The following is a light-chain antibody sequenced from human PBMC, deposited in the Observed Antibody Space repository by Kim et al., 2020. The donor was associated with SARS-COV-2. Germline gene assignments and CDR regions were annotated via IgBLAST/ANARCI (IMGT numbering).Light chain of an antibody. J-gene: IGKJ5*01. CDR3: QQYDNWPPIT. Sequence: SPGESATHSCRASHSVSGNLAWYQQKPGQGPRLLIYGASTRATGVPARFSGSGSGTEFTLTISSLQSEDFAVYYCQQYDNWPPITFGQGTRLEIK. V-gene: IGKV3-15*01. CDR2: GAS. CDR1: HSVSGN.